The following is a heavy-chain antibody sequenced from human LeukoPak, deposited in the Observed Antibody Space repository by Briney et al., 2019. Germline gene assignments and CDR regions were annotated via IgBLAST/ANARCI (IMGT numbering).Heavy chain of an antibody. V-gene: IGHV1-8*01. Sequence: ASVKVSCKASGYTFTSYDINWVRRATGQGLEWMGWMNPNSGNTGYAQKFQGRVTMTRNTSISTAYMELSSLRSEDTAVYYCARVDAGYGYYYYGMDVWGQGTTATVSS. CDR1: GYTFTSYD. J-gene: IGHJ6*02. CDR2: MNPNSGNT. CDR3: ARVDAGYGYYYYGMDV. D-gene: IGHD5-18*01.